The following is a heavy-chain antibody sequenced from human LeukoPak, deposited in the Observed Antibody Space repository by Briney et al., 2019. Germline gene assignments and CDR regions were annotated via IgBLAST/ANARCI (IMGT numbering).Heavy chain of an antibody. CDR3: ASIHYYGMEV. J-gene: IGHJ6*02. D-gene: IGHD2-2*02. Sequence: GGSLRLSCAASGFTFSDYYMSWIRQAPGKGLEWVSYISSSGRIIYYADSVKGRFTISRDNAKNSLFLQMNSLRAEDTAVYYCASIHYYGMEVWGQGTTVTVSS. CDR2: ISSSGRII. V-gene: IGHV3-11*01. CDR1: GFTFSDYY.